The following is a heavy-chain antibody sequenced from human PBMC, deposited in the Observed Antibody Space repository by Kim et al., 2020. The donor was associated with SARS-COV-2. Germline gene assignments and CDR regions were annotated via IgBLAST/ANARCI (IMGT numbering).Heavy chain of an antibody. Sequence: SVKVSCKASGFTFTSSAVQWVRQARGQRLEWIGWIVVGSGNTNYAQKFQERVTITRDMSTSTAYMELSSLRSEDTAVYYCAADEAVAGLFDYWGQGTLVTVSS. D-gene: IGHD6-19*01. V-gene: IGHV1-58*01. CDR1: GFTFTSSA. J-gene: IGHJ4*02. CDR3: AADEAVAGLFDY. CDR2: IVVGSGNT.